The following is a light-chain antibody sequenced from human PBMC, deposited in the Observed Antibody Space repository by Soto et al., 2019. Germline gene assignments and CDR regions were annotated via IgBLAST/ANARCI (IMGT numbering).Light chain of an antibody. V-gene: IGKV1-39*01. CDR3: QQTHSTWT. Sequence: EIQMTQSPSSLSASVGDRVTITCRASQSISSFLNWYQQKPGKAPKLLIYAASSVQSGVPSRFSGSGSGTDFTLTISSLPAEDFATYYCQQTHSTWTFGQGTKVDIK. CDR2: AAS. CDR1: QSISSF. J-gene: IGKJ1*01.